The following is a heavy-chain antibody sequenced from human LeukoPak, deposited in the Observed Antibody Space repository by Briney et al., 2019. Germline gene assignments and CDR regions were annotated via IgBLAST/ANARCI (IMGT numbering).Heavy chain of an antibody. V-gene: IGHV3-30-3*01. D-gene: IGHD3-22*01. CDR2: ISYDGSNK. J-gene: IGHJ4*02. CDR1: GFTFSSYA. Sequence: GRSLRLSCAASGFTFSSYAMHWVRQAPGKGLEWVAVISYDGSNKYYADSVKGRFTISRDNSKNTLYLQMNSLRAEDTAVYYYARLGYYYDSSGYEPFDYWGQGTLVTVSS. CDR3: ARLGYYYDSSGYEPFDY.